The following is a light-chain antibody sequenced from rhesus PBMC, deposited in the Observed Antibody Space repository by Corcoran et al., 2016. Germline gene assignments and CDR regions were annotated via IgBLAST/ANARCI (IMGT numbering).Light chain of an antibody. Sequence: DIQMNQSPSSLSASVGDTVTITCRANQSINSWLDWYQQKPGKPPKLLIYKASSLETGVPSRFSGSGSGTDFTLTVSSLQPEDFATYYCLQYTTTPFTFGPGTKLDIK. V-gene: IGKV1-22*01. J-gene: IGKJ3*01. CDR1: QSINSW. CDR2: KAS. CDR3: LQYTTTPFT.